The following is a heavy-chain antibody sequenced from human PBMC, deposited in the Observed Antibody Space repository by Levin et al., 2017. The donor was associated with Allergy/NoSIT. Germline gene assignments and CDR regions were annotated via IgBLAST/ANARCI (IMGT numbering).Heavy chain of an antibody. CDR3: VRGGDYFDY. CDR2: FTTASRII. V-gene: IGHV3-48*02. Sequence: GGSLRLSCAASGFTFSAYTMNWVRQAPGKGLEWISFFTTASRIISYADSVKGRFTISRDDAKNSLYLQMNSLRDEDTAVYYCVRGGDYFDYWGQGTLVAVSS. D-gene: IGHD3-10*01. CDR1: GFTFSAYT. J-gene: IGHJ4*02.